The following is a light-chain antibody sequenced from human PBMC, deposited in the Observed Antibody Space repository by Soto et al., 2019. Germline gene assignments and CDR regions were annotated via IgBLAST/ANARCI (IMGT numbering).Light chain of an antibody. J-gene: IGLJ1*01. CDR1: SSDVGSYNL. CDR2: EGS. V-gene: IGLV2-23*03. Sequence: QSDLTQPASVSGSPGQSITISCTGTSSDVGSYNLVSWYQQHPGKAPKLMIYEGSKRPSGVSNRFSGSKSGNTASLTISGLQAEDEADYYCCSYAGSSTVFGTGTKLTVL. CDR3: CSYAGSSTV.